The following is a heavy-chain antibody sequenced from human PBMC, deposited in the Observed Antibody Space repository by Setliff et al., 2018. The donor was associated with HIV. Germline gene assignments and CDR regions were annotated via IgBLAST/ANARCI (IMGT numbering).Heavy chain of an antibody. V-gene: IGHV4-59*11. CDR1: GGSISSHY. CDR3: ARSYSSSSYYYYYYMDV. J-gene: IGHJ6*03. D-gene: IGHD6-6*01. Sequence: SETLSLTCTVSGGSISSHYWSWIRQPPGKGLEWIGYIYYSGSTNYNPSLKSRVTISVDTSKNQFSLKLSSVTAADTAVYYCARSYSSSSYYYYYYMDVWGEGTTVTVSS. CDR2: IYYSGST.